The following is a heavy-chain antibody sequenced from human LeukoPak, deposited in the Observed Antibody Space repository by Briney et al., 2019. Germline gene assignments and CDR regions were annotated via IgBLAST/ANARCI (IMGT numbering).Heavy chain of an antibody. CDR2: ISAYNGNT. V-gene: IGHV1-18*01. Sequence: ASVKVSCKASGYTFTSYGISWVRQAPGQGLEWMGWISAYNGNTNYAQKLQGRVTMTTDTSTSTAYMELRSLRSDDTAVYYCARIPLNFWSGYYTGQIYGMDVWGQGTTVTVSS. D-gene: IGHD3-3*01. J-gene: IGHJ6*02. CDR1: GYTFTSYG. CDR3: ARIPLNFWSGYYTGQIYGMDV.